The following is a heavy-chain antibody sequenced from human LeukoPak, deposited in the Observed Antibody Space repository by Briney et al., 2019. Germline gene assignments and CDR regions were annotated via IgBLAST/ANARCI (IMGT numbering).Heavy chain of an antibody. V-gene: IGHV4-59*08. CDR2: IHYSGST. Sequence: PSETLSLTCTISDVSISSYYWNWIRQSPGKGLEWIGHIHYSGSTHYNPSLQSRVSISIYTSKNNFSLKLRSVTAADTAVYYCARHMGYCSGGSCQPLYYYYGMDVWGQGTTVTVSS. CDR3: ARHMGYCSGGSCQPLYYYYGMDV. D-gene: IGHD2-15*01. J-gene: IGHJ6*02. CDR1: DVSISSYY.